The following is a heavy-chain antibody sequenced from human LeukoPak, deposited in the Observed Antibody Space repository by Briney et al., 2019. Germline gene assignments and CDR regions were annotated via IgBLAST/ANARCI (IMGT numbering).Heavy chain of an antibody. J-gene: IGHJ4*02. D-gene: IGHD3-22*01. CDR3: ARPYYYESSGYLGY. V-gene: IGHV3-7*04. CDR1: GFTFSSYW. Sequence: GGSLRLSCAASGFTFSSYWMSWVRQAPGKGLEWVANINQDGSEKYYVDSVKGRFTISRDNAKNSLYLQMNSLRAEDTAVYYCARPYYYESSGYLGYWGQGTLVTVSS. CDR2: INQDGSEK.